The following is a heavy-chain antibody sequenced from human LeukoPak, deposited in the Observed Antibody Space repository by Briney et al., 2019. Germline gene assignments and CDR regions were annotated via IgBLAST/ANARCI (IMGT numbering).Heavy chain of an antibody. CDR3: ARGPLGYSGYRDFDY. CDR1: GYTFTSYA. D-gene: IGHD5-12*01. Sequence: SVKVSCKASGYTFTSYAISWVRQAPGQGLEWMGGIISIFGTANYAQKFQGRVTITADESTSTAYMELSSLRSEDTAVYYCARGPLGYSGYRDFDYWGQGTLVTVSS. CDR2: IISIFGTA. V-gene: IGHV1-69*13. J-gene: IGHJ4*02.